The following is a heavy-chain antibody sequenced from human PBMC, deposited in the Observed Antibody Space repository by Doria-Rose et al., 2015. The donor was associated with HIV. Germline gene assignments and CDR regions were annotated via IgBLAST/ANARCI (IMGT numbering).Heavy chain of an antibody. V-gene: IGHV4-31*03. D-gene: IGHD3-3*01. CDR3: ARMGSYRELDY. CDR1: GASVSSRGYY. Sequence: QVQLQESGPGLVKPSETLSLTCSVSGASVSSRGYYWNWIRQVIGKGLESLGYTYYTGTSDYSPSLKSRLNMAVDTSKNQFSLKLSFVTVADTAVYYCARMGSYRELDYWGQGALVIVSA. J-gene: IGHJ4*02. CDR2: TYYTGTS.